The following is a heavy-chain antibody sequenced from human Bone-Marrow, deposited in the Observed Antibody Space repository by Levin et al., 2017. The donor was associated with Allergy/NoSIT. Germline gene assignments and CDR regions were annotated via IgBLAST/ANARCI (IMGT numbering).Heavy chain of an antibody. D-gene: IGHD1-26*01. Sequence: GESLKISCKGSGYTFTSYWIAWVRQMPGKGLEWMGIIYPGDSDTRYSPSFQGQVTISADKSISTAYLQWSSLKASDTAIYYCTRHGRVGATPSHFDYWGRGTLVTVSS. CDR3: TRHGRVGATPSHFDY. CDR1: GYTFTSYW. V-gene: IGHV5-51*01. J-gene: IGHJ4*02. CDR2: IYPGDSDT.